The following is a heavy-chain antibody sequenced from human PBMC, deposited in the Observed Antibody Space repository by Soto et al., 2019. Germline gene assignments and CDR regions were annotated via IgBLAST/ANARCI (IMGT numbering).Heavy chain of an antibody. CDR2: IIPIFGTA. CDR1: GGTFSSYA. V-gene: IGHV1-69*13. D-gene: IGHD3-22*01. CDR3: ARYYYDSSGYYQYFDY. J-gene: IGHJ4*02. Sequence: GASVKVSCKASGGTFSSYAISWVRQAPGQGLEWMGGIIPIFGTANYAQKFQGRVTITADESTSTAYMELSSLRSEDTAVYYCARYYYDSSGYYQYFDYWGQGTLVTVSS.